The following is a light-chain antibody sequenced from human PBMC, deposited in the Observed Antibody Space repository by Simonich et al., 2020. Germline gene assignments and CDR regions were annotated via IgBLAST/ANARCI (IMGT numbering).Light chain of an antibody. V-gene: IGKV2-28*01. CDR2: LGS. Sequence: DIVMTQTPLSLSVTPGQPASISCKSSQSLLHSDGKTYLYWYLQKPGQSPQLLIYLGSNRAAGVPERFSGSGSGTDFTLKISRVEAEDVGVYYCMQALQTPFTFGPGTKVDIK. CDR3: MQALQTPFT. J-gene: IGKJ3*01. CDR1: QSLLHSDGKTY.